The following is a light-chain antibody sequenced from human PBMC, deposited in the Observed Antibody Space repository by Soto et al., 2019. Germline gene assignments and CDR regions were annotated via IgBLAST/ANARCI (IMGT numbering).Light chain of an antibody. Sequence: QSALTQPASVSGSPGQSITVSCTGTSSDVGGYNYVSWYQQHPGEAPKLIIYKDSHRPSGISNRFSGSKSGNTASLTISGLQTEDEADYYCSSYTTTSTHCVFGTGTKVTVL. CDR2: KDS. CDR3: SSYTTTSTHCV. V-gene: IGLV2-14*01. J-gene: IGLJ1*01. CDR1: SSDVGGYNY.